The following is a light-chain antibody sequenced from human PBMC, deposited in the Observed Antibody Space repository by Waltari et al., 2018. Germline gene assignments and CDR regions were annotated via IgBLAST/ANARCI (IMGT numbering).Light chain of an antibody. J-gene: IGKJ2*02. CDR1: QSVLYSNDRKDY. CDR2: WAS. V-gene: IGKV4-1*01. CDR3: QQYYTTPGT. Sequence: DIVMTQSPDSLAVSLGERATINCKSSQSVLYSNDRKDYFAWYQHRAGQPPKLLIYWASTRESGVPDRFSGSGSGTDFTLTISSLQAEDVAVYYCQQYYTTPGTFGQGTKLEIK.